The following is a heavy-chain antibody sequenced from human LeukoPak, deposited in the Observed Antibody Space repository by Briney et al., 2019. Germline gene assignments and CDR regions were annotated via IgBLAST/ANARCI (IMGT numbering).Heavy chain of an antibody. Sequence: GGSLRLSCAAPGFSFSSYGMHWVRQAPGKGLEWVAVISYDGSNKYYADSVKGRFTISRDNSKNTLYLQMNSLRPEDTAVYYCAKVGLTVTTILDYFDYWGQGTLVTVSS. V-gene: IGHV3-30*18. CDR1: GFSFSSYG. J-gene: IGHJ4*02. CDR2: ISYDGSNK. CDR3: AKVGLTVTTILDYFDY. D-gene: IGHD4-11*01.